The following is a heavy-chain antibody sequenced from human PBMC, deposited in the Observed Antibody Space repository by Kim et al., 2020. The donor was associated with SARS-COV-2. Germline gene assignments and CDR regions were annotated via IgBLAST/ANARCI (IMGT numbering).Heavy chain of an antibody. D-gene: IGHD3-10*01. V-gene: IGHV3-11*06. J-gene: IGHJ5*02. CDR3: ARVYYGSGSSNNWFDP. Sequence: SVKGRFTISRDNAKNSLYLQMNSLRAEDTAVYYCARVYYGSGSSNNWFDPWGQGTLVTVSS.